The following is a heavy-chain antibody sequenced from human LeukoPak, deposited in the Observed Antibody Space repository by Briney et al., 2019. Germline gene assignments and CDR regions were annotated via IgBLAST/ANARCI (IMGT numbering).Heavy chain of an antibody. V-gene: IGHV4-59*01. CDR2: IYYSGST. D-gene: IGHD6-19*01. J-gene: IGHJ4*02. CDR3: ARGAYSSGWTEFDY. Sequence: PSETLSLTCTVSGGSISSYSWSWIRQPPGKGLEWIGYIYYSGSTNYNPSLKSRVTISVDTSKNQFSLKLRSVTAADTAVYYCARGAYSSGWTEFDYWGRGTLVTVSS. CDR1: GGSISSYS.